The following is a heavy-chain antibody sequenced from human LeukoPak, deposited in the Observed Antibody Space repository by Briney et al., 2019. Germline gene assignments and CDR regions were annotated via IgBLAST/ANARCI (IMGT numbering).Heavy chain of an antibody. V-gene: IGHV7-4-1*02. D-gene: IGHD6-13*01. CDR2: TNTNTGNP. Sequence: ASVKVSCKGSGYTFTDYAINWVRQAPGQGLEWMGWTNTNTGNPTYAQAFTGRFVFSLDTSVSTAYLQISGLKADDTAVYFCARARTSAGIISQLGYWGQGTLITVSS. J-gene: IGHJ4*02. CDR1: GYTFTDYA. CDR3: ARARTSAGIISQLGY.